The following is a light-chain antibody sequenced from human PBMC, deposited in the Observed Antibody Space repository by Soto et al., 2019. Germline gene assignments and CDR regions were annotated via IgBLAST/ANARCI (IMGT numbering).Light chain of an antibody. CDR3: SSYAGSNSYVV. J-gene: IGLJ2*01. CDR2: EVS. CDR1: SSDVGGYNY. Sequence: QSVLTQPPSASGSPGQSVTISCTGTSSDVGGYNYVSWYQQHPGKAPKLMIYEVSKRPSGVPDRFSGSKSGNTASPTVSGLQAEDDADYYCSSYAGSNSYVVFGGGTKVTVL. V-gene: IGLV2-8*01.